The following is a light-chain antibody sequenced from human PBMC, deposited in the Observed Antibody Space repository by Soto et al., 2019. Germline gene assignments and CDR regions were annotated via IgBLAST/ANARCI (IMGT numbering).Light chain of an antibody. Sequence: QSALTQPRSVSGSPGQSVTISCTGTSNDVGGYNYVSWFQQHPGKVPKLMIYDVSKRPSGVPDRFSGSKSGNTASLTISGLQAEDEADYYCCSYAGSYSLVFGGGTQLTVL. CDR3: CSYAGSYSLV. CDR1: SNDVGGYNY. CDR2: DVS. J-gene: IGLJ2*01. V-gene: IGLV2-11*01.